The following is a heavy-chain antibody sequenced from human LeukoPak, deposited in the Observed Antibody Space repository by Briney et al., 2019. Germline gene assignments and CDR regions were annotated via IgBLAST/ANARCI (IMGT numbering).Heavy chain of an antibody. CDR3: ATVPWGVYNWFDP. D-gene: IGHD3-16*01. CDR2: IKQDGSEK. Sequence: GGSLRLSCAASGFTFSSNWMSWVRQAPGKGLEWVANIKQDGSEKYYVDSVKGRFTISRDNAKNSLYLQMNSLRAEDTAVYYCATVPWGVYNWFDPWGQGTLVTVSS. J-gene: IGHJ5*02. CDR1: GFTFSSNW. V-gene: IGHV3-7*03.